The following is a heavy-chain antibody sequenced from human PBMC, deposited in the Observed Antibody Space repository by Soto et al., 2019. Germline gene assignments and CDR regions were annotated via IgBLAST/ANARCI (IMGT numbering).Heavy chain of an antibody. CDR2: INSDGSST. D-gene: IGHD4-17*01. CDR3: ARDDYGEGYFDY. Sequence: EVQLVESGGGLVQPGGSLRLSCAASGFTFSSYWMHWVRQAPGKGLVWVSRINSDGSSTSYADSVKGRFTISRDNAKNTLYLQMNSLRAEDTAAYYCARDDYGEGYFDYWGQGTLVTVSS. V-gene: IGHV3-74*01. CDR1: GFTFSSYW. J-gene: IGHJ4*02.